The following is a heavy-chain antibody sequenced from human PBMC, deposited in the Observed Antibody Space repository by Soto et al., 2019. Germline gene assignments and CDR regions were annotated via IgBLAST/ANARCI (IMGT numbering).Heavy chain of an antibody. V-gene: IGHV4-39*01. CDR3: ARQGGCAYCGGDPL. Sequence: SETLSLTCTVSGGSISSSSYYWGWIRQPPGKGLEWIGSIYYSGSTYYNPSLKSRVTISVDTSKNQFSLKLSSVTAADTAVYYCARQGGCAYCGGDPLWGQGTLVTVSS. J-gene: IGHJ4*02. D-gene: IGHD2-21*02. CDR2: IYYSGST. CDR1: GGSISSSSYY.